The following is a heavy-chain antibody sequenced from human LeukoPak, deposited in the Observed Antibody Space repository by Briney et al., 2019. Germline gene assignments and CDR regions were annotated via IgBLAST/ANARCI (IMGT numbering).Heavy chain of an antibody. CDR2: IYNSGGT. CDR1: GGSVSSYY. CDR3: VRRHHYYYYMDV. J-gene: IGHJ6*03. Sequence: SETLSLTCTVSGGSVSSYYWSWVRQPPGKRLEWLGYIYNSGGTNYNPSLNGRVTISVDTSKNQFSLNLSSVTAADTAVYYCVRRHHYYYYMDVWGKGTTVTVSS. V-gene: IGHV4-4*09.